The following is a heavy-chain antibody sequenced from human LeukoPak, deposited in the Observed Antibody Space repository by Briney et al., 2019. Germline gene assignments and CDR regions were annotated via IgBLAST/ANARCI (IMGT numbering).Heavy chain of an antibody. CDR3: ARHGRDGSNTNRDFDY. CDR2: IHYSGST. Sequence: SETLSLTCTVSGDSISSYYWSCMRQPPGKGLEWIGYIHYSGSTKSNPSLKSRVTLSVDTSKNQFSLKLRSVTAADTAVYFCARHGRDGSNTNRDFDYWGQGTLVTVSS. J-gene: IGHJ4*02. V-gene: IGHV4-59*08. CDR1: GDSISSYY. D-gene: IGHD5-24*01.